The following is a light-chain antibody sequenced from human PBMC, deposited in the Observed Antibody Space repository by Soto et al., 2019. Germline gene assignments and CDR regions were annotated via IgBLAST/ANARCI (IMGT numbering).Light chain of an antibody. CDR3: QQYNSSPYT. Sequence: DIQMTQSPSTLSASVGDRVTITCRASQSISSWLAWYQQKPGKAPKLLIYDASSLESGVPSRFSGSGSGTEFTLTISSLQPDDFAPYYCQQYNSSPYTCGQGTKLEIK. J-gene: IGKJ2*01. CDR2: DAS. V-gene: IGKV1-5*01. CDR1: QSISSW.